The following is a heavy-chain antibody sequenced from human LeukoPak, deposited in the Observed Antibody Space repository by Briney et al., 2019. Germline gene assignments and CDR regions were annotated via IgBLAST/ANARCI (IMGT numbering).Heavy chain of an antibody. D-gene: IGHD5-24*01. J-gene: IGHJ4*02. V-gene: IGHV4-4*07. CDR1: GGSINNYY. Sequence: ASETLSLTCTVSGGSINNYYLSWIRQPAGKGLEWIGRIYNSGSTNYNPSLKSRVTISVDTSKNQFSLKLSSVTAADTAVYYCARSHRGGYTHPDYWGQGTLVTVSS. CDR3: ARSHRGGYTHPDY. CDR2: IYNSGST.